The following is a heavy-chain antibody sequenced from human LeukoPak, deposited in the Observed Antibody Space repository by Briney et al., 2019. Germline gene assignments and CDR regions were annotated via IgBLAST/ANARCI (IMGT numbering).Heavy chain of an antibody. J-gene: IGHJ4*02. CDR3: AKDTYYHDSTGFYVFDH. CDR2: ISYDGSNK. CDR1: GFTFSSYG. Sequence: GGSLILSCAASGFTFSSYGMHWVRQAPAQGLEWVAVISYDGSNKNYADSVKGRFTISRDNSKNTVYLQMNSLRAEDTAVYYCAKDTYYHDSTGFYVFDHWGQGTLVTVSS. V-gene: IGHV3-30*18. D-gene: IGHD3-22*01.